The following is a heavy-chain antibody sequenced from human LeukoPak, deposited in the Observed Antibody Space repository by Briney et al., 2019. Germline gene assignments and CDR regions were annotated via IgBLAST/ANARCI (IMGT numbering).Heavy chain of an antibody. D-gene: IGHD3-3*01. V-gene: IGHV4-34*01. CDR2: INHSGST. CDR3: ARRRITIFGVVLYYFDY. Sequence: PSETLSLTCAAYGGSFSGYYWSWIRQPPGKGLEWIGEINHSGSTNYNPSLKSRVTISVDTSKNQFSLKLSSVTAADTAVYYCARRRITIFGVVLYYFDYWGQGTLVTVSS. CDR1: GGSFSGYY. J-gene: IGHJ4*02.